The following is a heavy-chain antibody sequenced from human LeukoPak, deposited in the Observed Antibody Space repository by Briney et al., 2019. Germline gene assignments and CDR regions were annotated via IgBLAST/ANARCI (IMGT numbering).Heavy chain of an antibody. CDR3: ITGDYDFWSGFYSPNHYFDY. J-gene: IGHJ4*02. D-gene: IGHD3-3*01. CDR2: IKGKTAAGAP. Sequence: GGSLRLSCAASGFTFTSAWMSWVRQAPGKGLEWVGRIKGKTAAGAPDYVASVKGRLTISRDDSKNTLFLQMNSLKTEDTAVYYCITGDYDFWSGFYSPNHYFDYWGQGTLVTVFS. V-gene: IGHV3-15*01. CDR1: GFTFTSAW.